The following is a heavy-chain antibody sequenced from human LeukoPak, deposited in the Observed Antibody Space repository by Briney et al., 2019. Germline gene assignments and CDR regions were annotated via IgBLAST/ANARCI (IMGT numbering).Heavy chain of an antibody. CDR2: ISSSSSYI. V-gene: IGHV3-21*01. D-gene: IGHD6-19*01. CDR1: EFTFSSYS. J-gene: IGHJ4*02. Sequence: GGSLRLSCAASEFTFSSYSMNWVRQAPGKGLEWVSSISSSSSYIYYADSVKGRFTISRDNAKNSLYLQMNSLRAEDTAVYYCARVGIAVAGNDYWGQGTLVTVSS. CDR3: ARVGIAVAGNDY.